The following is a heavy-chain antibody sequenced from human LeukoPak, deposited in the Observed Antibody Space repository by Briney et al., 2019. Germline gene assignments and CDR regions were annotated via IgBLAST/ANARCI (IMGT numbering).Heavy chain of an antibody. CDR2: IYYSGST. CDR1: GGSISSGSYY. CDR3: ARGLGYSYGTGADY. V-gene: IGHV4-61*01. J-gene: IGHJ4*02. Sequence: SQTLSLTCTVSGGSISSGSYYWSWIRQPPGKGLEWIGYIYYSGSTNYNPSLKSRVTISVDTSKNQFSLKLSSVTAADTAVYYCARGLGYSYGTGADYWGQGTLVTVSS. D-gene: IGHD5-18*01.